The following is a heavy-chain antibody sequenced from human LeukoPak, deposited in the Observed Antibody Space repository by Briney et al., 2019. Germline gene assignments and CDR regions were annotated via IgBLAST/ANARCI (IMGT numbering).Heavy chain of an antibody. CDR3: ARVYSGYYYYYYMDV. Sequence: PSETLSLTCSVSGGSISSSNYYWGWIRQSPGKGLEWIGSIYYSGNTYYNASLKSRVTMSVDTSKNRFSLKLTSVTAADTAVYYCARVYSGYYYYYYMDVWGKGTTVTVSS. J-gene: IGHJ6*03. V-gene: IGHV4-39*07. D-gene: IGHD1-26*01. CDR1: GGSISSSNYY. CDR2: IYYSGNT.